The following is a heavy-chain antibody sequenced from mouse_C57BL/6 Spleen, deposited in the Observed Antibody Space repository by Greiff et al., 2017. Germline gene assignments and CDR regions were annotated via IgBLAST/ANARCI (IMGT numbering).Heavy chain of an antibody. CDR3: ARSSTVVAEDY. Sequence: QVQLKESGAELVKPGASVKISCKASGYAFSSYWMNWVKQRPGKGLEGIGQIYPGDGDTNYNGKFKGKATLTADKSSSTAYVQLLSLTSEESAVYFCARSSTVVAEDYWGQGTTLTVSS. D-gene: IGHD1-1*01. CDR1: GYAFSSYW. V-gene: IGHV1-80*01. J-gene: IGHJ2*01. CDR2: IYPGDGDT.